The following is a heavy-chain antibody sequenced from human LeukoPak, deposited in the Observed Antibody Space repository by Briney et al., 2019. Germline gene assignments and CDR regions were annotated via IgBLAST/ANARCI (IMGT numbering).Heavy chain of an antibody. D-gene: IGHD3-22*01. V-gene: IGHV4-61*02. CDR2: IYTSGTT. CDR3: ARGVGSSGYYYYYYYYYMDV. CDR1: GVSIRSGSYY. Sequence: PSETLSLTCNVSGVSIRSGSYYWSWIRQPAGRGLEWIGRIYTSGTTNYNPSLKSRVTISVGTSKNQFSLKLSSVTAADTAVYYCARGVGSSGYYYYYYYYYMDVWGKGTTVTVSS. J-gene: IGHJ6*03.